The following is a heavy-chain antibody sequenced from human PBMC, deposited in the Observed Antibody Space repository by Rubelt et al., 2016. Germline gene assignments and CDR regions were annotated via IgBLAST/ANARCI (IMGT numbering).Heavy chain of an antibody. CDR3: ARDRGPVAYYYDSSGYSSFDY. V-gene: IGHV1-69*01. CDR2: IIPSFGTA. Sequence: QVQLVQSGAEVKKPGSSVKVACKASGGTFSSYAISWVRQAPGQGLEWMGGIIPSFGTANYAQKFQGRVTITADESTSTAYMELSSLRSEDTAVYYCARDRGPVAYYYDSSGYSSFDYWGQGTLVTVSS. CDR1: GGTFSSYA. J-gene: IGHJ4*02. D-gene: IGHD3-22*01.